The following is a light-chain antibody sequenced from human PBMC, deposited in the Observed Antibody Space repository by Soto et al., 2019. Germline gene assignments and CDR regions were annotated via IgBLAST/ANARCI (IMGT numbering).Light chain of an antibody. J-gene: IGLJ1*01. V-gene: IGLV2-14*01. CDR3: SSYTSSSTLNYV. CDR1: SSDIGNYNY. Sequence: QSVLTQPASVSGSPGQSITISCTGTSSDIGNYNYVSWYQQHPGKAPKLMIYEVSNRPSGVSNRFSGSKSDNTASLTISGLQAEDEADYYCSSYTSSSTLNYVFGTGTKVTVL. CDR2: EVS.